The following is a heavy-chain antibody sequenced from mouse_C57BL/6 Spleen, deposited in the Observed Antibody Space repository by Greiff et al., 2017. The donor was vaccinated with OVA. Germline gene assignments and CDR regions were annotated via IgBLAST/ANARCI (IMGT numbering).Heavy chain of an antibody. CDR2: ISNGGGST. V-gene: IGHV5-12*01. Sequence: EVHLVESGGGLVQPGGSLKLSCAASRFTFSDYYMYWVRQTPEKRLEWVAYISNGGGSTYYPDTVKGRFTISRDNAKNTLYLQMSRLKSEDTAMYYCARQLIYDGYYDYAMDYWGQGTSVTVSS. CDR3: ARQLIYDGYYDYAMDY. CDR1: RFTFSDYY. D-gene: IGHD2-3*01. J-gene: IGHJ4*01.